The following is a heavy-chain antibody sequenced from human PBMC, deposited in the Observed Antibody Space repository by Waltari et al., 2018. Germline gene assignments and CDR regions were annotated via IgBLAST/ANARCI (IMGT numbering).Heavy chain of an antibody. J-gene: IGHJ3*02. Sequence: QVQLVQSGAEVRTPGASGKVSCKVSGYTLADVSRHWVRQAPGEGLEWMGGLDPEDGEMLYAQKFKGRVTMTVDTSTDTAYMELSRLTFEYTAVYFFAGMPSTGWFFDIWGQGTMVTVSA. CDR2: LDPEDGEM. CDR1: GYTLADVS. CDR3: AGMPSTGWFFDI. D-gene: IGHD6-19*01. V-gene: IGHV1-24*01.